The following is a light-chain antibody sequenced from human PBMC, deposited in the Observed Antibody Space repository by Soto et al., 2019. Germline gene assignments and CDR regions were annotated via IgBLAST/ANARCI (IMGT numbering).Light chain of an antibody. Sequence: QSVLTQPPSASGTPGQRVTISRSGSSSNIGSTTVHWYQQVPGTAHKLLIYTSDQRHSGVPDRFSGSKSGTSASLAISGLQSEDEADYYCASWDDRLNGVVFGGGTKLTVL. J-gene: IGLJ2*01. CDR3: ASWDDRLNGVV. CDR2: TSD. V-gene: IGLV1-44*01. CDR1: SSNIGSTT.